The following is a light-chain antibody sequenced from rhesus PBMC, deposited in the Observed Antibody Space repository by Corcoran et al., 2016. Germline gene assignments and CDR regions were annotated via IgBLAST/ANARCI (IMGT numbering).Light chain of an antibody. CDR3: QQYNSLPLT. Sequence: DIQMTQSPSSLSASVGDRVTITCRASQGISSYLNWYQQKPGKAPKLLIYDANRLESGVHSRFSGSGSGTEVTLTISSMQPEDFATYYCQQYNSLPLTFGGGTKVEIK. J-gene: IGKJ4*01. CDR1: QGISSY. V-gene: IGKV1-32*01. CDR2: DAN.